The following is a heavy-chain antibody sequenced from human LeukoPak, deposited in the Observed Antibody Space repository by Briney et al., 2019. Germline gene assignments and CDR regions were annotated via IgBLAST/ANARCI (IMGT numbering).Heavy chain of an antibody. CDR1: GYTFTGYY. V-gene: IGHV1-2*02. D-gene: IGHD3-10*01. J-gene: IGHJ4*02. CDR2: INPNSGGT. Sequence: ASVKVSCKASGYTFTGYYMHWVRQAPGQGLEWMGWINPNSGGTNYAQKFQGRVTMTRDTSISTAYMELSRLRSDDTAVYYCARGPIDAYGSGSYFDYWGQGTLVTVSS. CDR3: ARGPIDAYGSGSYFDY.